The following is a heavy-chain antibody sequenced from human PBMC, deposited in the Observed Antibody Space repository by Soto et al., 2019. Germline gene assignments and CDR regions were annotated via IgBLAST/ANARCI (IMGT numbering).Heavy chain of an antibody. V-gene: IGHV2-70*01. CDR1: GFSLSTSGMC. D-gene: IGHD6-6*01. J-gene: IGHJ6*02. CDR2: IDCDDDK. CDR3: AREYSSSSSHSYYYYGTDV. Sequence: GGTLVNPTQTLTLTCTFSGFSLSTSGMCVSWIRQPPGKALECLALIDCDDDKYYSTSLKTRLTISKDTSKNQVVLTMTNMDPVDTATSYCAREYSSSSSHSYYYYGTDVWGQGTTVTAP.